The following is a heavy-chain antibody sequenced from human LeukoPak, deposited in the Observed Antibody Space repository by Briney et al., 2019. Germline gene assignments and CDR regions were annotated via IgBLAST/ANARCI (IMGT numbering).Heavy chain of an antibody. Sequence: PSETLSLTCTVSGGSISSYYWSWIRQPAGKGLEWIGRIYTSGSANYNPSLKSRVTMSVDTSKNQFSLKLSSVTAADTAVYYCARDSLPETDIVVVPAAEYYYGMDVWGQGTTVTVSS. CDR1: GGSISSYY. CDR3: ARDSLPETDIVVVPAAEYYYGMDV. J-gene: IGHJ6*02. D-gene: IGHD2-2*01. V-gene: IGHV4-4*07. CDR2: IYTSGSA.